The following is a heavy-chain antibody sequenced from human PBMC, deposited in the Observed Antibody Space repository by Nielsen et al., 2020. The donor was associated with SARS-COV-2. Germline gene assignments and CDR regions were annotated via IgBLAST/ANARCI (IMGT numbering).Heavy chain of an antibody. Sequence: ASVKVSCKASAYTFTSNGISWGRQAPGQGLEGMGWISAYNGNTNYAQKLQGRVTMTTDTSTSTAYMELRSLRSDDTAVYYCARAPYLSSHYYGSGSYYNYYYYYLDVWGKGTTVTVSS. V-gene: IGHV1-18*04. D-gene: IGHD3-10*01. CDR2: ISAYNGNT. J-gene: IGHJ6*03. CDR1: AYTFTSNG. CDR3: ARAPYLSSHYYGSGSYYNYYYYYLDV.